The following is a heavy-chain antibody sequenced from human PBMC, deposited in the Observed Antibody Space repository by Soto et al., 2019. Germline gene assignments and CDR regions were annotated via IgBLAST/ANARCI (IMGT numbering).Heavy chain of an antibody. V-gene: IGHV4-59*08. CDR1: GGSISSYY. CDR2: IYYSGST. J-gene: IGHJ5*02. Sequence: PSETLSLTCTVSGGSISSYYWSWIRQPPGKGLEWIGYIYYSGSTNYNPALKSRVTFSVDTSKNHFSLKLSSVTAADTAVYYCARHKTTMLTVVSAFDPWGQGTRVTVS. D-gene: IGHD3-22*01. CDR3: ARHKTTMLTVVSAFDP.